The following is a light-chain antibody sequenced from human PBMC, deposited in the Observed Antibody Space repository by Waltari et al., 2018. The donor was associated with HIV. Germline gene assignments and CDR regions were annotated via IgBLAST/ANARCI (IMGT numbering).Light chain of an antibody. Sequence: EIVLTQSPATLSLSPGDRATLSCRASQSVDTYLAWYQQKPGQAPRLLIYDASNRAAGVPARFSGSGSGTDLTLTISSLEPEDSAVYYCQQRSTWYTFGQGTKLEIK. J-gene: IGKJ2*01. CDR2: DAS. V-gene: IGKV3-11*01. CDR3: QQRSTWYT. CDR1: QSVDTY.